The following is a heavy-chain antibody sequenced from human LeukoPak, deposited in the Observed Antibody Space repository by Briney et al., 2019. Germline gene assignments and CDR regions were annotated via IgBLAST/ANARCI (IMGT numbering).Heavy chain of an antibody. J-gene: IGHJ4*02. CDR2: ITGSGGTT. D-gene: IGHD3-22*01. V-gene: IGHV3-23*01. CDR1: GFTFRSYW. CDR3: AKWGARGYNYFDS. Sequence: GGSLRLSCAASGFTFRSYWMSWVRQAPGKGLEWVSTITGSGGTTFYADSVKGRFTTSRDNSKNTLYLQMNTLRAEDTAVYHCAKWGARGYNYFDSWGQGIRVTVSS.